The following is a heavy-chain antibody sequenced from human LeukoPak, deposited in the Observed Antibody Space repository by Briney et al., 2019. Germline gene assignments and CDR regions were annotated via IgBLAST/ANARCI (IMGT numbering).Heavy chain of an antibody. V-gene: IGHV4-39*07. Sequence: SETLSLTCTVSGGSISTRTYSWGWIRQPPEKGLEWIGSLYYSGSIYSNPSLKSRVSISVDTSKNQFSLKLSSVTAADTAVYYCARAYYYDSIGYYPGAFDIWGQGTLVTVSS. CDR3: ARAYYYDSIGYYPGAFDI. CDR2: LYYSGSI. CDR1: GGSISTRTYS. D-gene: IGHD3-22*01. J-gene: IGHJ3*02.